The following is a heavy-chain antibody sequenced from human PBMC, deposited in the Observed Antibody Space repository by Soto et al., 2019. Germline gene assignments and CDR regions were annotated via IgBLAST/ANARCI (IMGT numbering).Heavy chain of an antibody. J-gene: IGHJ6*02. Sequence: SVKVSCKASGGTFSSYAISWVRQAPGQGLEWMGGIIPIFGTANYAQKFQGRVTITADESTSTAYMELSSLRSEDTAVYYCARESLEWLLYWPGYYYYVMAVCGQGSNDSVSS. CDR1: GGTFSSYA. CDR2: IIPIFGTA. V-gene: IGHV1-69*13. D-gene: IGHD3-3*01. CDR3: ARESLEWLLYWPGYYYYVMAV.